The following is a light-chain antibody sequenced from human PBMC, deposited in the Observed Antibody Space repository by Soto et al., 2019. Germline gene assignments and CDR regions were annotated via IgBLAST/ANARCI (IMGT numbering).Light chain of an antibody. Sequence: QSALTQPPSASGSLGQSVAISCTGTSSDVGATAYVSWYQHHSGKAPKLLLYEVNKRPSGVPDRFSGSKSGNTASLTVSVLQADDEADYYCISHAGTSNVLGTGTKLTVL. J-gene: IGLJ1*01. V-gene: IGLV2-8*01. CDR3: ISHAGTSNV. CDR1: SSDVGATAY. CDR2: EVN.